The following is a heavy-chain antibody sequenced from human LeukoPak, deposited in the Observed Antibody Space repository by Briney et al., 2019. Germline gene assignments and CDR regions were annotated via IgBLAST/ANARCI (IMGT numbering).Heavy chain of an antibody. V-gene: IGHV3-23*01. CDR2: ISGSGGST. CDR3: AKGGLRYFDWSIIGDAFDI. D-gene: IGHD3-9*01. Sequence: GGSLRLSCAASGFTFSSYAMSWVRQAPGKGLEWVSAISGSGGSTYYADSVKGRFTISRDNSKNTLYLQMNSLRAEDTAVYYCAKGGLRYFDWSIIGDAFDIWGQGTMVTVSS. J-gene: IGHJ3*02. CDR1: GFTFSSYA.